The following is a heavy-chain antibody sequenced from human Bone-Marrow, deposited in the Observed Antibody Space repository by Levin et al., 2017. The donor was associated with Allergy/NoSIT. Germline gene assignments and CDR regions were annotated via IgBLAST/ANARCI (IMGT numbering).Heavy chain of an antibody. J-gene: IGHJ4*02. D-gene: IGHD5-24*01. CDR3: AREDGYVFDY. V-gene: IGHV4-31*03. CDR2: ISYRGST. Sequence: ASETLSLTCTVSGGSITSGGYHWSWIRQHPGKDLEWIGYISYRGSTYYNPSLKSRVTLSIDTSKTQFSLKLNSLTAADAAVYFCAREDGYVFDYWGQGTLVTVSS. CDR1: GGSITSGGYH.